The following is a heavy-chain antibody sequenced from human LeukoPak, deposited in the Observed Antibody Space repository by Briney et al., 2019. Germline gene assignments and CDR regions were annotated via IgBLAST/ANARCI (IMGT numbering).Heavy chain of an antibody. Sequence: SVKVSCKASGGTFSSYAISWVRQAPGQGLEWMGRIIPIFGPANYAQKFQGRVTITTDESTSTAHMDLSSLRSEDTAVYYCARDRGGAAHFDCGGQGTLVTVSS. CDR2: IIPIFGPA. CDR3: ARDRGGAAHFDC. D-gene: IGHD3-16*01. J-gene: IGHJ4*02. CDR1: GGTFSSYA. V-gene: IGHV1-69*05.